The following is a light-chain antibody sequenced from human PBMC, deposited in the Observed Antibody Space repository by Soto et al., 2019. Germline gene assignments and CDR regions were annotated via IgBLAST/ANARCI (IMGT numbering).Light chain of an antibody. CDR3: SSYAGKVS. J-gene: IGLJ2*01. CDR2: DVT. CDR1: SSDVGGNKY. Sequence: QSALTQPPSASGSLGQSITISCTGTSSDVGGNKYVSWYQQHPGKAPKLMIYDVTKRPSGVPDRFSGSKSGNTASLTVSGLQAEDEADYYCSSYAGKVSFGGGTKVTVL. V-gene: IGLV2-8*01.